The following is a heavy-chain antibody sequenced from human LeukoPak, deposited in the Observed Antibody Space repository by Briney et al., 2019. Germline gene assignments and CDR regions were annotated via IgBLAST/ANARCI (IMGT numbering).Heavy chain of an antibody. CDR1: GGTFSSYA. D-gene: IGHD3-22*01. CDR3: ARYITMIGDAFDI. CDR2: IIPIFGTA. J-gene: IGHJ3*02. Sequence: ASVKVSCKASGGTFSSYAISWVRQAPGQGLEWMGGIIPIFGTANYAQKFQGRVTITADKSTSTAYMELSSLRSEDTAVYCCARYITMIGDAFDIWGQGTMVTVSS. V-gene: IGHV1-69*06.